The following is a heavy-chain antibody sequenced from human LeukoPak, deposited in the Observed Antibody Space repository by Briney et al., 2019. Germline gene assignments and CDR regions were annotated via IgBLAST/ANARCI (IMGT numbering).Heavy chain of an antibody. CDR3: ARSGYSGYDYGANAFDI. J-gene: IGHJ3*02. D-gene: IGHD5-12*01. V-gene: IGHV4-4*02. CDR1: GGSISSSNW. CDR2: IYHSGST. Sequence: SETLSLTCAVSGGSISSSNWWSWVRQPPGKGLEWIGEIYHSGSTNYNPSLKSRVTISVDKSKNQFSLKLSSVTAADTAVYYCARSGYSGYDYGANAFDIWGQGTMVTVSS.